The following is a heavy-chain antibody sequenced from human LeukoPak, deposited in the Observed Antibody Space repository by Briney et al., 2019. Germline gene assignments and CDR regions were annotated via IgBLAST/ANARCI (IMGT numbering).Heavy chain of an antibody. Sequence: GGSLRLSCAASGFTFSSYDMHWVRQATGKGLEWVSAIGTAGDTYYPGSVKGRFTISRDNSRNSLFLQISSLRAEDTAVYYCATVSEFGDYRFDSWGQATLVNVSS. D-gene: IGHD4-17*01. J-gene: IGHJ4*02. CDR2: IGTAGDT. CDR1: GFTFSSYD. CDR3: ATVSEFGDYRFDS. V-gene: IGHV3-13*01.